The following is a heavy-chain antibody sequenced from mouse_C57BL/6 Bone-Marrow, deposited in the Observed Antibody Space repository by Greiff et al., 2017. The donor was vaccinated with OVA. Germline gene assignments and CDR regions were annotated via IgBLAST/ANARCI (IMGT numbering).Heavy chain of an antibody. J-gene: IGHJ3*01. CDR2: IYPGSGNT. CDR1: GYTFTDYY. V-gene: IGHV1-76*01. D-gene: IGHD2-3*01. CDR3: ARSYDGYAWFAY. Sequence: VQLQQSGAELVRPGASVKLSCKASGYTFTDYYINWVKQRPGQGLEWIARIYPGSGNTYYNEKFKGKATLTAEKSSSTAYMQLSSLTSEDSAVYFCARSYDGYAWFAYWGQGTLVTVSA.